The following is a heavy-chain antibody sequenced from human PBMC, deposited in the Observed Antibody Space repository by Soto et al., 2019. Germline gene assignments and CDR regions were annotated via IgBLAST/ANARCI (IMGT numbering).Heavy chain of an antibody. J-gene: IGHJ4*02. CDR2: ISSSSSTI. Sequence: GSLRLSCAASGFTFSSYSMNWVRQAPGKGLEWVSYISSSSSTIYYADSVKGRFTISRDNAKNSLYLQMNSLRDEDTAVYYCARDRYYDSSGYEVVGYWGQGTLVTVSS. V-gene: IGHV3-48*02. CDR1: GFTFSSYS. D-gene: IGHD3-22*01. CDR3: ARDRYYDSSGYEVVGY.